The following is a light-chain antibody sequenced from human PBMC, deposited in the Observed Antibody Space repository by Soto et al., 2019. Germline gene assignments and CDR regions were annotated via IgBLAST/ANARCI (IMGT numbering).Light chain of an antibody. Sequence: EIVMTQSPATLSVSPGERATLSCRASQSVINNLAWYQQKPGQAPRLLIYGASTGANGVPGRFSGSGSGTEFTLTISSLQSEDFAVYYCQQYSDWPRTFGRGTKVEIK. J-gene: IGKJ4*02. CDR3: QQYSDWPRT. V-gene: IGKV3-15*01. CDR2: GAS. CDR1: QSVINN.